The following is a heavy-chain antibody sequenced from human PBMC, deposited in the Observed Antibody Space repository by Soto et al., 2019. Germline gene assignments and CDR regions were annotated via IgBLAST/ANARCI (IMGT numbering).Heavy chain of an antibody. CDR1: GDSMSSGDYY. D-gene: IGHD5-12*01. CDR2: IYYSEIT. CDR3: ARQYGGYEYYFDH. Sequence: QVQLQESGPGLVKPSQTLSLTCTVSGDSMSSGDYYWSWLRQPPGKGLEWIGYIYYSEITNYNPSLKSRVTLSADRSKNQFSLKLSSVTAADTAVYYCARQYGGYEYYFDHWGQGTLVTVSS. V-gene: IGHV4-30-4*01. J-gene: IGHJ4*02.